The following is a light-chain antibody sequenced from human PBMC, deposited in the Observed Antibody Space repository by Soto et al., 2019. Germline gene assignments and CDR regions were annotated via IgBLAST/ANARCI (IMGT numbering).Light chain of an antibody. Sequence: EIVLTQSPGTLSLSPGERATLSCRASQSISSSYLAWYQQRPGQAPRLLILGASYRATGIPDRFSGSGAGTDVTLTISRLEPEDFAVYYCQQYSSSPPEFTFGPGTRVDSK. CDR3: QQYSSSPPEFT. V-gene: IGKV3-20*01. CDR2: GAS. J-gene: IGKJ3*01. CDR1: QSISSSY.